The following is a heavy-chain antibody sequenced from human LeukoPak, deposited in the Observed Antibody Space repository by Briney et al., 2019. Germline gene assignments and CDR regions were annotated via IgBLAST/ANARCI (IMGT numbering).Heavy chain of an antibody. J-gene: IGHJ6*03. CDR1: GGSISSYY. Sequence: SETLSLTCTVSGGSISSYYWSWIRQPAGKGLEWIGRIYTSGSTNYNPSLKSRVTMSVDTSKNQFSLKLSSVTAADTAVYYCAREEAHCSSTSCYISPTGYYYYYYYMDVWGKGTTVTVSS. V-gene: IGHV4-4*07. D-gene: IGHD2-2*01. CDR2: IYTSGST. CDR3: AREEAHCSSTSCYISPTGYYYYYYYMDV.